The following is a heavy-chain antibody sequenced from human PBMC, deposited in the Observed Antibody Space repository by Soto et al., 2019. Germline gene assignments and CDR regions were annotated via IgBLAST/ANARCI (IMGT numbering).Heavy chain of an antibody. CDR1: GGTFSSYA. J-gene: IGHJ6*02. Sequence: SVKVSCKASGGTFSSYAISWVRQAPGQGLEWMGGIIPIFGTANYAQKFQGRVTITADKSTSTAYMELSSLRSEDTAVYYCARDSQLNYYDSSGSVYYYYGMDVWGQGTTVTGLL. V-gene: IGHV1-69*06. CDR3: ARDSQLNYYDSSGSVYYYYGMDV. CDR2: IIPIFGTA. D-gene: IGHD3-22*01.